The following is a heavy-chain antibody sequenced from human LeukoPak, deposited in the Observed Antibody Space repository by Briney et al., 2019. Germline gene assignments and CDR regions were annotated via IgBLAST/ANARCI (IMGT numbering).Heavy chain of an antibody. CDR2: IIPIFGTA. Sequence: SVKLSCKASGGTFGSYAIRWVRQAPGQGLEWIGRIIPIFGTANYAQKFQGRVTINTDESTSTAYMELSSLRSEDTAVYYCARDSNLPFHRYYYFDHWGQGTLVTVSS. CDR1: GGTFGSYA. V-gene: IGHV1-69*05. D-gene: IGHD1-14*01. CDR3: ARDSNLPFHRYYYFDH. J-gene: IGHJ4*02.